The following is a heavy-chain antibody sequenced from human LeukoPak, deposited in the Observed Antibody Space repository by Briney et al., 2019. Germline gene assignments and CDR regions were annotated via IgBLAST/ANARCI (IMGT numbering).Heavy chain of an antibody. D-gene: IGHD2-15*01. Sequence: SETLSLTCAVYGVSISSDNWWTWVRQPPGKGLEWIGYRYYSGNTYYNPPLKSRVDISIDTSKNQFFLKLSSVTAADTAVYYCYRGGIWGQGTLVTVSS. CDR3: YRGGI. CDR1: GVSISSDNW. V-gene: IGHV4-30-4*01. CDR2: RYYSGNT. J-gene: IGHJ3*02.